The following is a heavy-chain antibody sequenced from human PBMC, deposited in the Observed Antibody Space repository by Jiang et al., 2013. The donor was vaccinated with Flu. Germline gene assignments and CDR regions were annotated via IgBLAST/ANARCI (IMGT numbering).Heavy chain of an antibody. V-gene: IGHV3-23*01. J-gene: IGHJ6*02. D-gene: IGHD3-22*01. CDR1: GFTFSSYA. CDR2: ISGSGGST. CDR3: AKDRRITMIVVVIKGDRNYGMDV. Sequence: VQLLESGGGLVQPGGSLRLSCAASGFTFSSYAMSWVRQAPGKGLEWVSAISGSGGSTYYADSVKGRFTISRDNSKNTLYLQMNSLRAEDTAVYYCAKDRRITMIVVVIKGDRNYGMDVWGQGTTVTVSS.